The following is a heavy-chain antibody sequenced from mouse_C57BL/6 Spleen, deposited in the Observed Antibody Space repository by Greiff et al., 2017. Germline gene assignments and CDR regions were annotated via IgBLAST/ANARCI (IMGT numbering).Heavy chain of an antibody. CDR3: ARFLYSAFDY. V-gene: IGHV1-61*01. D-gene: IGHD2-3*01. Sequence: VQLQESGAELVRPGSSVKLSCKASGYTFTSYWMDWVKQRPGQGLEWIGNIYPSDSETHYNQKFKDKATLTVDKSSSTAYMQLSSLTSEDSAVYYCARFLYSAFDYWGQGTTLTVSS. J-gene: IGHJ2*01. CDR2: IYPSDSET. CDR1: GYTFTSYW.